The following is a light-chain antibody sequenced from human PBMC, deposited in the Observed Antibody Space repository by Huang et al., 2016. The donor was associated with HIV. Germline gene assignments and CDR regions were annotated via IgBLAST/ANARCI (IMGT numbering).Light chain of an antibody. V-gene: IGKV1-39*01. CDR2: SAS. Sequence: IQMTQSPTSLSASIGDRVSIACRASQNINTYLNWYQQKPGKAPKILISSASTLHSGVPSKFSGSGSGTDFTLTIRGLQLVDFATYYCQQSYSALSSFGPGTRL. CDR3: QQSYSALSS. J-gene: IGKJ5*01. CDR1: QNINTY.